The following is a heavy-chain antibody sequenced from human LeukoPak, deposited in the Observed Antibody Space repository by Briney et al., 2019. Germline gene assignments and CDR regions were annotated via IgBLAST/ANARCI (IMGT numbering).Heavy chain of an antibody. CDR1: GFTFSSYS. D-gene: IGHD6-13*01. CDR3: AKASSSWQTTLFDY. Sequence: GGSLRLSCAASGFTFSSYSMNWVRQAPGKGLEWVSSISSSSSYIYYADSVKGRFTISRDNAKNSLYLQVNSLRAEDTAVYYCAKASSSWQTTLFDYWGQGTLVTVSS. J-gene: IGHJ4*02. V-gene: IGHV3-21*04. CDR2: ISSSSSYI.